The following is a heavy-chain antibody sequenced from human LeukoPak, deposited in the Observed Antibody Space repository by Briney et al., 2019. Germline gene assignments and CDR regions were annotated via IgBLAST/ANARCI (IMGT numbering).Heavy chain of an antibody. J-gene: IGHJ3*02. D-gene: IGHD3-10*01. CDR3: ASLWFGELSAFDI. CDR1: GGSISSYY. V-gene: IGHV4-4*07. CDR2: IYTSGNT. Sequence: SETLSLPCTVSGGSISSYYWSWIRQPAGKGLEWIGRIYTSGNTNYNPSLKSRVTMSVDTSKNQFSLKLSSVTAADTAVYYCASLWFGELSAFDIWGQGAMVTVSS.